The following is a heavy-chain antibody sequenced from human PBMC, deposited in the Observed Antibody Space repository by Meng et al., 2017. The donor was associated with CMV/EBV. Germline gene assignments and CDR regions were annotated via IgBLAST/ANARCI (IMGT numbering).Heavy chain of an antibody. CDR3: ATDILTHFDY. V-gene: IGHV1-18*01. CDR2: ISAYNGNT. CDR1: GYTFTNYG. J-gene: IGHJ4*02. D-gene: IGHD3-9*01. Sequence: QVQLVPAGAEVKKPGASVQASCEASGYTFTNYGSSWVRQAPGQGLEWMGWISAYNGNTNYAQKLQGRVTMTTDTSTSTAYMELRSLRSDDTAVYYCATDILTHFDYWGQGTLVTVSS.